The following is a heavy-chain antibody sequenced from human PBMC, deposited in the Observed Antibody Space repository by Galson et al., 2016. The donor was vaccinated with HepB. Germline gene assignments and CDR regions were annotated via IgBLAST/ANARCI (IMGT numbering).Heavy chain of an antibody. Sequence: SLRLSCAASGFIFSSYAMTWVRQAPGKGPEWVSTFGDGGDIYYADSVKGRFTISRDNSRNTLYLQMNSLRADDTDVYYCAGVPSGKRLDYWGQGTLVTVSS. J-gene: IGHJ4*02. CDR3: AGVPSGKRLDY. CDR1: GFIFSSYA. V-gene: IGHV3-23*01. D-gene: IGHD2-2*01. CDR2: FGDGGDI.